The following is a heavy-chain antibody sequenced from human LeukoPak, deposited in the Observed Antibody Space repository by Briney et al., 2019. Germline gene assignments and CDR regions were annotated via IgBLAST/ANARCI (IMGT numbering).Heavy chain of an antibody. V-gene: IGHV3-23*01. D-gene: IGHD1-26*01. CDR2: ISGRGRGGST. CDR3: TRTRVSYWVPELDY. CDR1: GFTFSSLA. Sequence: QPGGSLRLSCAASGFTFSSLALRWVRQAPGRGLEWDSAISGRGRGGSTNYADSVKGRFTIPRDNSKNTLYLQMNSLRAEDTAVYYCTRTRVSYWVPELDYWGQGTLVTVSS. J-gene: IGHJ4*02.